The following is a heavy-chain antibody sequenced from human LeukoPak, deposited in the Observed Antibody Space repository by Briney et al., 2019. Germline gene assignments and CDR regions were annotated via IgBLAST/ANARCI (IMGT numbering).Heavy chain of an antibody. CDR2: SNPNSECT. J-gene: IGHJ5*02. CDR1: VYTFTSYC. D-gene: IGHD3-3*01. V-gene: IGHV1-18*01. CDR3: ARAPRLKNYDFWSDVNWFDP. Sequence: AVNVSCKASVYTFTSYCISGVRQAPGQGREGMGWSNPNSECTNYPHELQGRVSMGTHTSTKTDYMELRRLRYDDTAVYYCARAPRLKNYDFWSDVNWFDPWGQGTLVTVSS.